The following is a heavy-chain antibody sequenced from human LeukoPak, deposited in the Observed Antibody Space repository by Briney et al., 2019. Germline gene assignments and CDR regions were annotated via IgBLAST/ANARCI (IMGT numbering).Heavy chain of an antibody. J-gene: IGHJ6*03. CDR2: IYYSGST. V-gene: IGHV4-31*03. Sequence: PSQTLSLTCTVSGGSISSGGYYWSWIRQHPGKGLEWIGYIYYSGSTYYNPSLKSRVTISVDTSKNQFSLKLSSVTAADTAVYYCARGSRSTYYDFWSGYYPNQRYYYYYMDVWGKGTTVTVSS. CDR3: ARGSRSTYYDFWSGYYPNQRYYYYYMDV. D-gene: IGHD3-3*01. CDR1: GGSISSGGYY.